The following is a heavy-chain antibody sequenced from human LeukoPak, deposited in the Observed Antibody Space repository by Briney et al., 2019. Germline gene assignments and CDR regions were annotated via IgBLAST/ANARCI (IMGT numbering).Heavy chain of an antibody. CDR1: GGSLSGYS. Sequence: PSETLSLTCAVYGGSLSGYSWNWIHQPPGKGLEWIGEINHSGSTNYNPSLKSRVTISVDTSKNQFSLNLSSVTAADTAVYYCARVSPEQQLAFDFWGQGTLLTVSS. D-gene: IGHD6-13*01. V-gene: IGHV4-34*01. CDR3: ARVSPEQQLAFDF. J-gene: IGHJ4*02. CDR2: INHSGST.